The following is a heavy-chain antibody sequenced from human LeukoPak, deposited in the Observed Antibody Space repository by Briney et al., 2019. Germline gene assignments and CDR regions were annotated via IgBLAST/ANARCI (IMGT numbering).Heavy chain of an antibody. CDR1: GSTFSSYW. CDR2: IKQDGSEK. Sequence: GGSLRLSCAASGSTFSSYWMSWVRQAPGKGLEWVANIKQDGSEKYYVDSVKGRFTISRDNAKNSLYLQMNSLRAEDTAVYYCARVWSGWWFWGQGTLVTVSS. CDR3: ARVWSGWWF. D-gene: IGHD6-19*01. J-gene: IGHJ4*02. V-gene: IGHV3-7*01.